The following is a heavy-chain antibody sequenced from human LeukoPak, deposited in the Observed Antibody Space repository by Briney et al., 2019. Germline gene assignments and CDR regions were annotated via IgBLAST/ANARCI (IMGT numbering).Heavy chain of an antibody. D-gene: IGHD2-15*01. V-gene: IGHV3-7*01. CDR3: ASRYVAQAYYFDY. CDR1: GFTFSDHY. Sequence: GGSLRLSCAASGFTFSDHYMDWVRQAPGKGLEWVANIKQDGREKFYVDSVKGRFTISRDNAKSSLYLQMNSLRAEDTAVYYCASRYVAQAYYFDYWGQGTLVTVSS. J-gene: IGHJ4*02. CDR2: IKQDGREK.